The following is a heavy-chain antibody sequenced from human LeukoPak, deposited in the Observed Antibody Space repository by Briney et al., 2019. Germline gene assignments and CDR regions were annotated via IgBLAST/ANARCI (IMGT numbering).Heavy chain of an antibody. CDR3: ARDPTIIGYCSGGSCCELDY. Sequence: SVKVSCKASGGTFSSYAISWVRQAPGQGLEWMGGIIPIFGTANYAQKFQGRVTITADESTSTAYMELSSLRSEDTAVYYCARDPTIIGYCSGGSCCELDYWGQGTLVTVSS. V-gene: IGHV1-69*13. J-gene: IGHJ4*02. D-gene: IGHD2-15*01. CDR1: GGTFSSYA. CDR2: IIPIFGTA.